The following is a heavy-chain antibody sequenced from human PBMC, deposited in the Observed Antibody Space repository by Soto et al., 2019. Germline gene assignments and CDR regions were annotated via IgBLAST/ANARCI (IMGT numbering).Heavy chain of an antibody. CDR1: GYTFTSYG. CDR3: ARTPGIEAVAGLYYYYGMDV. V-gene: IGHV1-18*04. J-gene: IGHJ6*02. CDR2: ISAYNGNT. D-gene: IGHD6-19*01. Sequence: VKVSCKASGYTFTSYGISWVRQAPGQGLEWMGWISAYNGNTNYAQKLQGRVTMTTDTSTSTAYMELRSLRSDDTAVYYCARTPGIEAVAGLYYYYGMDVWGQGTTVTVSS.